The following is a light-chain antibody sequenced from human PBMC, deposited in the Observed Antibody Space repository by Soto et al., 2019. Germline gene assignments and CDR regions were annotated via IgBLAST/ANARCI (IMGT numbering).Light chain of an antibody. V-gene: IGLV2-14*03. J-gene: IGLJ1*01. Sequence: SALTQPASVSGSPGQSITISCTGASSDVGNYNYVSWYQQHPGKAPKLIIYDVSNRPSGVSNRFSGSKSGNTASLTISGLQAEDEADYYCSSYTSSTTLYVFGTGTKLTVL. CDR3: SSYTSSTTLYV. CDR2: DVS. CDR1: SSDVGNYNY.